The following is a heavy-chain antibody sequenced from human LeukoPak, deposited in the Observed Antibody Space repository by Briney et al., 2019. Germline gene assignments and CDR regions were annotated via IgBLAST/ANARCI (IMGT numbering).Heavy chain of an antibody. J-gene: IGHJ4*02. CDR1: GYSISSGYY. CDR2: IYHSGST. V-gene: IGHV4-38-2*02. CDR3: ASVLVDYFDY. D-gene: IGHD2-2*01. Sequence: SETLSLTCTVSGYSISSGYYWGWILQPPGKGLEWIGSIYHSGSTYYNPSLKSRVTISVDTSKNQFSLKLSSVTAADTAVYYCASVLVDYFDYWGQGTLVTVSS.